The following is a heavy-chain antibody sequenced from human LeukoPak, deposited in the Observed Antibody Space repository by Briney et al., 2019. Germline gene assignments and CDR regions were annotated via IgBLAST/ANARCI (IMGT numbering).Heavy chain of an antibody. CDR1: GFIFSRYA. CDR2: IFYDGSNK. J-gene: IGHJ6*02. D-gene: IGHD2-2*01. CDR3: ARSTPPGEHGMDV. Sequence: GGSLRLSCAASGFIFSRYAVHWVRQAPGKGLEWVAVIFYDGSNKYYADSVKGRYTLSRDNSKSTLSLQMNSLRAEDTAVYYVARSTPPGEHGMDVWGQGTTVTVSS. V-gene: IGHV3-30*04.